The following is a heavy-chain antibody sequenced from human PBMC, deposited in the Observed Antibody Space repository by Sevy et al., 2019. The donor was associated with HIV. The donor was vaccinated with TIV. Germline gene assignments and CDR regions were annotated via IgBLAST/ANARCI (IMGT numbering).Heavy chain of an antibody. CDR1: GYTFTSYY. V-gene: IGHV1-46*01. D-gene: IGHD1-7*01. J-gene: IGHJ4*02. CDR3: AGSSWNYGYFDY. Sequence: ASVKVSCKASGYTFTSYYMHWVRQAPGQGLEWMGIINPSDNSRRYAQRFQGRVTMTRDTSTSTVYMELSSLRSEDTAFYYCAGSSWNYGYFDYWGQGTPVTVSS. CDR2: INPSDNSR.